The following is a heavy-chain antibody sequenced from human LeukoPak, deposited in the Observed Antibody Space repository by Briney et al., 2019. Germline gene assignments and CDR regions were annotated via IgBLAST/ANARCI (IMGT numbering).Heavy chain of an antibody. D-gene: IGHD5-18*01. CDR1: GYTFTGYG. CDR3: ARDWGRSSGYSYGKTDY. CDR2: ISAYNGNT. J-gene: IGHJ4*02. V-gene: IGHV1-18*01. Sequence: ASVKVSFKASGYTFTGYGISWVRQAPGQGLEWMGWISAYNGNTNYAQKLQGRVTMTTDTSTSTAYMELRSLRSDDTAVYYCARDWGRSSGYSYGKTDYWGQGTLVTVSS.